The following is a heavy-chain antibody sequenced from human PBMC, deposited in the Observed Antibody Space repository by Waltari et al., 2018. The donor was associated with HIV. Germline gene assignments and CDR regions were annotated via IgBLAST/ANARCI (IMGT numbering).Heavy chain of an antibody. Sequence: QVQLQVSGPGLVKPSGTLSLTCGVSGGSIRNSDWWSWVRQPPGKGLEGNGEISHSGGTNYNPSLKSRVSTSVDKSKNQFSLNLSSVTAADTAVYYCARGAGYGFPVVDYYGMDVWGQGTTVIVSS. CDR1: GGSIRNSDW. CDR3: ARGAGYGFPVVDYYGMDV. V-gene: IGHV4-4*02. J-gene: IGHJ6*02. CDR2: ISHSGGT. D-gene: IGHD3-3*01.